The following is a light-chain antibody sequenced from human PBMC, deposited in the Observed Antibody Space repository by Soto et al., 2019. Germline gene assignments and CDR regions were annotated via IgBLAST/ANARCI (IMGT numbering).Light chain of an antibody. V-gene: IGLV1-40*01. Sequence: QAVVTQPPSVSGAPGQRVTFSCTGSSSNIGAGYDVHWYQHLPGTAPKFLIYANNNRPSGVPDRFSGSKSGTSASLAITGLQAEDEADYYCQSYDSGLRGYVFGTGTKVTVL. CDR2: ANN. CDR1: SSNIGAGYD. CDR3: QSYDSGLRGYV. J-gene: IGLJ1*01.